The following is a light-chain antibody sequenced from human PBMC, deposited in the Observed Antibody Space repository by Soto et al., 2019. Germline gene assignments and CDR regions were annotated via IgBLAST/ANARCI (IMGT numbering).Light chain of an antibody. J-gene: IGKJ2*01. CDR1: QSVLYSSNNKNY. Sequence: DIVMTQSPDSLAVSLGERATINCKSSQSVLYSSNNKNYLAWYQQKPGQPPKLLIYWASTRESGVPDRFSGCGSGTDFTLSISSLQAEDGAVYYCQQYYSTPPYTFGQGTKLEIK. CDR3: QQYYSTPPYT. V-gene: IGKV4-1*01. CDR2: WAS.